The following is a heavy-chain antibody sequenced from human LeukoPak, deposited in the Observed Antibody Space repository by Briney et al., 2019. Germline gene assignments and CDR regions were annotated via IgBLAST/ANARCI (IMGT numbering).Heavy chain of an antibody. V-gene: IGHV1-2*06. CDR3: ARLSIAVAGTDY. CDR1: GYTFTGYY. CDR2: INPNSGGT. J-gene: IGHJ4*02. Sequence: ASVKVSCKASGYTFTGYYMHWVRQARGQGSEWMGRINPNSGGTNYAQKFQGRVTMTRDTSISTAYIELSRLRSDDTAVYYCARLSIAVAGTDYWGQGTLVTVSS. D-gene: IGHD6-19*01.